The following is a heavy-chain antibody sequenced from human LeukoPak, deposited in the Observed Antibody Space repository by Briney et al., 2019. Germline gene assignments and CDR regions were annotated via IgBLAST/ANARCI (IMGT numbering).Heavy chain of an antibody. D-gene: IGHD3-22*01. CDR1: GFAFSAYE. CDR3: TTLGYHLDS. V-gene: IGHV3-48*03. J-gene: IGHJ4*02. CDR2: IAGSDTRI. Sequence: PSGGSLRLSCLASGFAFSAYEMNWVRQAPGEGLEWVSYIAGSDTRIYYADSVKGRFTIFRDNAKNSLYLQMNSLRAEDTALYYCTTLGYHLDSWGQGTLVTVSS.